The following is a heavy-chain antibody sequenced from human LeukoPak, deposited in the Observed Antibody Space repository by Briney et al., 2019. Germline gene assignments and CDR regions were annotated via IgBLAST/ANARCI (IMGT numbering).Heavy chain of an antibody. CDR2: IIPIFGTA. D-gene: IGHD5-18*01. V-gene: IGHV1-69*05. CDR3: ARSEDTAMVCTY. J-gene: IGHJ4*02. CDR1: GGTFSSYA. Sequence: SVKVSCKASGGTFSSYAISWVRQAPGQGLEWMGRIIPIFGTANYAQEFQGRVTITTDESTSTAYMELSSLRSEDTAVYYCARSEDTAMVCTYWGQGTLVTVSS.